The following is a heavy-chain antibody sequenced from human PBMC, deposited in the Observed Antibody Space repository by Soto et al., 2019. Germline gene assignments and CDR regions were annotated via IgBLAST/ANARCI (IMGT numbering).Heavy chain of an antibody. V-gene: IGHV1-3*01. CDR3: ARGPPRVYSTRKNWSDP. J-gene: IGHJ5*02. CDR2: INADNGNT. Sequence: ASVKVSCKASGYTFTSYAMDWVRQAPGQRLEWMGWINADNGNTKYAQKFEGRVTMTRDTSTSAAYMELSSLRSEETAVYYCARGPPRVYSTRKNWSDPWGQGPLVTVPS. D-gene: IGHD6-13*01. CDR1: GYTFTSYA.